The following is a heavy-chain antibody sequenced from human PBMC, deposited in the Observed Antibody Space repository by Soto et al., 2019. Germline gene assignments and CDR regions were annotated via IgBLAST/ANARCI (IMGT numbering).Heavy chain of an antibody. CDR2: IIPNFGSA. V-gene: IGHV1-69*06. CDR1: GAPFSSYA. D-gene: IGHD2-21*01. CDR3: AKEKNTALMTLLSLDY. J-gene: IGHJ4*02. Sequence: QVQLVQSGAEVKQPGSSVTVSCKASGAPFSSYAISWVRQAPGQGLEWMGGIIPNFGSANYAREFQGRVTITADTSTNTAYMELSSLTSEDTAVYYCAKEKNTALMTLLSLDYWGQGTLVTVSS.